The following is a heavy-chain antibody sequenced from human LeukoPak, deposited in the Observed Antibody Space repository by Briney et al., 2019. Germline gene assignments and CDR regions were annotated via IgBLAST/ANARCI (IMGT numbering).Heavy chain of an antibody. CDR2: ISSSSSTI. J-gene: IGHJ3*02. Sequence: GGSLRLPCAASGFTFSSYSMNWVRQAPGKGLEWVSYISSSSSTIYYADSVKGRFTISRDNAKNSLYLQMNSLRAEDTAVCYCARDLGPMDIWGQGTMVTVSS. D-gene: IGHD3-16*01. CDR1: GFTFSSYS. V-gene: IGHV3-48*01. CDR3: ARDLGPMDI.